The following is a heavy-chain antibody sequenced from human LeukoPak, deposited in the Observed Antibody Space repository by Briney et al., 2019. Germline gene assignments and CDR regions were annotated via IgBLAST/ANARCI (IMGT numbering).Heavy chain of an antibody. V-gene: IGHV3-74*01. CDR2: INSDGSST. D-gene: IGHD4-11*01. CDR3: ARGFYNDYPFDY. J-gene: IGHJ4*02. Sequence: PGGSLRLSCAASGFTFSSYWMHWVRQAPGKGLVWVSRINSDGSSTNYVDSVKGRFNISRDNAKNTLYLQMNSLRAEDTAVYFCARGFYNDYPFDYWGQGILVTVSS. CDR1: GFTFSSYW.